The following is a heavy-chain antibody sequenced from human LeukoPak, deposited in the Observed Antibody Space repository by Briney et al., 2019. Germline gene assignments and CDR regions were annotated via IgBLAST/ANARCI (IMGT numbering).Heavy chain of an antibody. CDR1: GFTFTTYW. D-gene: IGHD5-18*01. CDR2: INSDGSIT. CDR3: ARDAVDTANAV. Sequence: GGSLRLSCAASGFTFTTYWTHWVRQAPGKGLVWVSHINSDGSITSYADSVKGRFTISRDNAKNTLYLQMNSLRAEDTAVYYCARDAVDTANAVWGQGTTVTVSS. V-gene: IGHV3-74*01. J-gene: IGHJ6*02.